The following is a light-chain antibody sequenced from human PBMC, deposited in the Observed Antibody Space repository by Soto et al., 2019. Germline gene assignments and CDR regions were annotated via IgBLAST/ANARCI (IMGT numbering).Light chain of an antibody. J-gene: IGKJ1*01. CDR3: LQYHNLWA. CDR2: RAS. Sequence: IVMTQSPATLSVSPGERATFSCRASQSIYSNIAWYQQRPGQAPRLLIYRASTRATGVPARFSGSGSGTEFTLTISSLQSEDFAVYSCLQYHNLWAFGQGTKVDIK. CDR1: QSIYSN. V-gene: IGKV3-15*01.